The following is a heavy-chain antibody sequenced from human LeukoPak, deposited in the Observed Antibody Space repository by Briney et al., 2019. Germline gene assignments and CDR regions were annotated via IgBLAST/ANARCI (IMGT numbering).Heavy chain of an antibody. J-gene: IGHJ4*02. CDR3: ARVTRIAAAGSYFDY. Sequence: ASLKVSCKASGYTFTGYYMHCVRQAPGQGLEWMGWLHPNSGGTNYAQKFQGRVTITRDKSTSTAYMELSRLRSHDTAVYYCARVTRIAAAGSYFDYWGQRTVVTVSS. D-gene: IGHD6-13*01. CDR1: GYTFTGYY. CDR2: LHPNSGGT. V-gene: IGHV1-2*02.